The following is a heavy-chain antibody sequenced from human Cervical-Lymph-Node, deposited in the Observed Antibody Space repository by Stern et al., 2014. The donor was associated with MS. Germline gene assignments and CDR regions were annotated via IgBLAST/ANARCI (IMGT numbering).Heavy chain of an antibody. CDR3: AREHHGGNFAS. CDR1: GASFSTNA. Sequence: VQLVQSGAEAKKPGSSVKVSCKVSGASFSTNAISWVRQAPGQVLEWMGAIVSIFDKANYAQKFQGRVTITADESTSTAYLDLSSLRSEDTAVYYCAREHHGGNFASWGQGTLVTVSS. V-gene: IGHV1-69*01. J-gene: IGHJ4*02. CDR2: IVSIFDKA. D-gene: IGHD4-23*01.